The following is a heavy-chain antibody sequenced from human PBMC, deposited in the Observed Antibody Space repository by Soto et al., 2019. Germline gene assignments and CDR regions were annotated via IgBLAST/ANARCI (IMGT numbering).Heavy chain of an antibody. J-gene: IGHJ4*02. CDR2: FSHRGNM. D-gene: IGHD3-16*02. CDR1: GVSISSYAYY. Sequence: QVRLQESGPGLVKASETLFLSCAVSGVSISSYAYYWSWIRHRPGKGLEWIGHFSHRGNMFYNPSLRSRVTMSADTSTNQFSLELTSVTAADTAVYYCARYRFTATWSKFDYWGQGTLVNVSS. CDR3: ARYRFTATWSKFDY. V-gene: IGHV4-31*11.